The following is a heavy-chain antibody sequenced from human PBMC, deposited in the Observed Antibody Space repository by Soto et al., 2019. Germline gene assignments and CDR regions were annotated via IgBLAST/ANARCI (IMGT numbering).Heavy chain of an antibody. CDR3: ARAPYDYVWGSYRYTSDYFDY. Sequence: GGSLRLSCAASGFTFSSYGMHWVRQAPGKGLEWVAVIWYDGSNKYYADSVKGRFTISRDNSKNTLYLQMNSLRAEDTAVYYCARAPYDYVWGSYRYTSDYFDYWGQGTLVTVSS. V-gene: IGHV3-33*01. CDR1: GFTFSSYG. CDR2: IWYDGSNK. J-gene: IGHJ4*02. D-gene: IGHD3-16*02.